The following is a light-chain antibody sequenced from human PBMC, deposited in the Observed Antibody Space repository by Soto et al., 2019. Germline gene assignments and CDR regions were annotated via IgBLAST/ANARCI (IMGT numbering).Light chain of an antibody. CDR1: SSNIGSNA. CDR3: AAWDDSLNALV. CDR2: TNN. Sequence: QPVLTQPPSASGTPGQRVTISCSGASSNIGSNAVNWYQQIPGTAPQLLIYTNNQRPSGVPDRFSGSKSGTSASLAITGLQSEDEADYHCAAWDDSLNALVFGGGTQLTVL. J-gene: IGLJ3*02. V-gene: IGLV1-44*01.